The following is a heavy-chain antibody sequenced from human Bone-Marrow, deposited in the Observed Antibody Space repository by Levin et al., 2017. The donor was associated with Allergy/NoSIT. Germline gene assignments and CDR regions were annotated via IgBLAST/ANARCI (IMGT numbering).Heavy chain of an antibody. J-gene: IGHJ3*01. Sequence: GGSLRLSCAASGFTFDDHGMHWVRQRPGKGLEWVAGINWESGVVGYGDFVKGRFSISRDNAKTSVYLQMDSLTPEDTALYYCAKDFYSGTYSYKVSLDVWGQGTTVTVSS. D-gene: IGHD1-26*01. CDR1: GFTFDDHG. CDR3: AKDFYSGTYSYKVSLDV. V-gene: IGHV3-9*01. CDR2: INWESGVV.